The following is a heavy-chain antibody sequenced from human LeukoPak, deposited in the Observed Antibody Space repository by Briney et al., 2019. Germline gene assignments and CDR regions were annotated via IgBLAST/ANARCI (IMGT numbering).Heavy chain of an antibody. CDR3: ASLGYCSGGSCYTNYYYYGMDV. D-gene: IGHD2-15*01. CDR1: GYTFTSYG. V-gene: IGHV1-18*01. J-gene: IGHJ6*02. CDR2: ISAYNGNT. Sequence: VASVKVSCKASGYTFTSYGISWVRQAPGQRLEWMGWISAYNGNTNYAQKLQGRVTMTTDTSTSTAYMELRSLRSDDTAVYYCASLGYCSGGSCYTNYYYYGMDVWGQGTTVTVSS.